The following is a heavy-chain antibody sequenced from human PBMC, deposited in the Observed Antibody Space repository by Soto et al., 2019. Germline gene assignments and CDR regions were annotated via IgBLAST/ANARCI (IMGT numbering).Heavy chain of an antibody. CDR3: AREEYSSSSAFDY. V-gene: IGHV1-69*13. CDR2: IIPIFGTA. J-gene: IGHJ4*02. D-gene: IGHD6-6*01. CDR1: GGTFSSYA. Sequence: GASVKVSCKASGGTFSSYAIGWVRQAPGQGLEWMGGIIPIFGTANYAQKFQGRVTITADESTSTAYMELSSLRSEDTAVYYCAREEYSSSSAFDYWSQGTLVTVSS.